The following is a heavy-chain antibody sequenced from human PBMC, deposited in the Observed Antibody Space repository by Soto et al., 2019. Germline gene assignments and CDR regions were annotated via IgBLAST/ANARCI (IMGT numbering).Heavy chain of an antibody. J-gene: IGHJ4*02. V-gene: IGHV4-59*08. D-gene: IGHD2-21*02. Sequence: SETLSLTCTVSGGSISNYYWSWIRQPPGKGLEWIGYIYYSGSTNYNPSLKSRVTISVDTSKNQFSLKLSSVTAADTAVYYCASTSAYCGGDCYSLDYWGQGTLVTVSS. CDR2: IYYSGST. CDR3: ASTSAYCGGDCYSLDY. CDR1: GGSISNYY.